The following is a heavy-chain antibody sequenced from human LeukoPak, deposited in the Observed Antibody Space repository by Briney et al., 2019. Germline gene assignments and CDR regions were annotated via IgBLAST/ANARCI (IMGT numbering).Heavy chain of an antibody. Sequence: GGSLRLSCAASGFSFSNYWMTWLRQAPGKGLEWVANIRGDESRKYYLDSVTGRFTISRDNAKNSLYLQMNSLRAEDTAVYYCARDANYHVSSDYYDAFDIWGQGTMVTVSS. CDR3: ARDANYHVSSDYYDAFDI. D-gene: IGHD3-22*01. CDR1: GFSFSNYW. J-gene: IGHJ3*02. CDR2: IRGDESRK. V-gene: IGHV3-7*01.